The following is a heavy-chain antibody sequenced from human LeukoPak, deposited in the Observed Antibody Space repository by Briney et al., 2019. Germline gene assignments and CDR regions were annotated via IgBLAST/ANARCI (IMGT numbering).Heavy chain of an antibody. Sequence: GGSLRLSCAVSGFSLSTYHMSWVRQAPGKGLEWISYITGGSDTIYYADSLKGRVTISRDNDKNSLYLQMNSLRVDDTARYYCARVGTEVAGIDFDYWGQGSLVTVSS. D-gene: IGHD6-19*01. CDR1: GFSLSTYH. V-gene: IGHV3-48*01. CDR3: ARVGTEVAGIDFDY. J-gene: IGHJ4*02. CDR2: ITGGSDTI.